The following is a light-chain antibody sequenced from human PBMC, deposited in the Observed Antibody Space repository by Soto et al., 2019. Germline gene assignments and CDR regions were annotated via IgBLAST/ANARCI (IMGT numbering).Light chain of an antibody. CDR2: EVS. V-gene: IGLV2-14*03. J-gene: IGLJ1*01. CDR3: SSYTSSSTRV. CDR1: SSDVGAYDY. Sequence: QSVLTQPASVSGSPGQSITISCTGTSSDVGAYDYVSWYQQHPDKAPKLMIYEVSNRPSWVSKRFSGSKSVNTATLTISGLQAEDEADYYCSSYTSSSTRVFGTGTKVTVL.